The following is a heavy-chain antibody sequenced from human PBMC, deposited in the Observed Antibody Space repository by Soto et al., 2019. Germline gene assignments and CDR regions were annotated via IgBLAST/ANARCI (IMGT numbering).Heavy chain of an antibody. CDR2: IFYSGST. D-gene: IGHD2-15*01. CDR1: GGSISSSRSY. V-gene: IGHV4-39*01. Sequence: QLQLQESGPGLVKASETLSLTCNVSGGSISSSRSYWAWIRQPPGKGLEWIANIFYSGSTYYNPSLASRVTVSVATSRTQSSLKLSSVTAADTAVYYFARQPTTADIVWWFDPWGQGTLVTVSS. J-gene: IGHJ5*02. CDR3: ARQPTTADIVWWFDP.